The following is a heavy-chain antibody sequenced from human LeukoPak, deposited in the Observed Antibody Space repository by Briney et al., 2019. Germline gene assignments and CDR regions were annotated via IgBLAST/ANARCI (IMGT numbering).Heavy chain of an antibody. CDR3: ARKALPGNWFDP. J-gene: IGHJ5*02. CDR2: IFTSGST. CDR1: GDSISTYY. V-gene: IGHV4-4*07. Sequence: SETLSLTCTVSGDSISTYYWSWIRQPAGKGLEWIGRIFTSGSTNYNPSLKSRVTMSLDTSKNQFSLKLSSVTAADTAVYYCARKALPGNWFDPWGQRALVTVSS.